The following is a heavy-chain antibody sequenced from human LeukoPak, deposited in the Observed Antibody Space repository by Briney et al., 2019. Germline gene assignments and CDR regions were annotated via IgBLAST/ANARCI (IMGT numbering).Heavy chain of an antibody. V-gene: IGHV3-21*01. D-gene: IGHD3-10*01. CDR3: ARDRFWFGELENYFDY. J-gene: IGHJ4*02. CDR2: ISSSSSYI. Sequence: GGSLRLSCAASGFTFSSYSMNWVRQAPGKGLEWVSSISSSSSYIYYADSVKGRFTISRDNAKNSPYLQMNSLRAEDTAVYYCARDRFWFGELENYFDYWGQGTLVTVSS. CDR1: GFTFSSYS.